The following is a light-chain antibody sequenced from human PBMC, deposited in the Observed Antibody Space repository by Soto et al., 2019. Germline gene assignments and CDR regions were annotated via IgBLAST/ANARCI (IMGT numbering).Light chain of an antibody. V-gene: IGKV2-28*01. CDR3: AQGLQTPLT. J-gene: IGKJ4*01. Sequence: VVMTQSPLSLPVSPGEPASISCRSSRSLLSSNGYNYLNWYLQKPGQSPQLLIYLGSNRASGVPDRFSGSGSGTDFTLKISRVEAEDVGVYYCAQGLQTPLTFGGGTKADIK. CDR2: LGS. CDR1: RSLLSSNGYNY.